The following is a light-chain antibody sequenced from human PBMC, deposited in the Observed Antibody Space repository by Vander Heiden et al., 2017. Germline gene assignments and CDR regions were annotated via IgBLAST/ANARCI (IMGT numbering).Light chain of an antibody. Sequence: EVVLTQSPATLSLSPGERATLSCRASQSVYNYLAWYQQKPGQAPRLLIYDASNRATGIPARFSGSGFGTDFTLTISSLEPGDFAVYYCHHRSNWPLTFGGGTKVEI. CDR2: DAS. V-gene: IGKV3-11*01. CDR3: HHRSNWPLT. CDR1: QSVYNY. J-gene: IGKJ4*01.